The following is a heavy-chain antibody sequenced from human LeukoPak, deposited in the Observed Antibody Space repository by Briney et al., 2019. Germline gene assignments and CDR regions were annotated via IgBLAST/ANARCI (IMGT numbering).Heavy chain of an antibody. D-gene: IGHD1-26*01. CDR2: YIPMFGTA. J-gene: IGHJ4*02. CDR3: AGASSKWELSF. Sequence: ASVKVSCKASGGTFSRYAISWVRQAPGQGLEWMGGYIPMFGTADYAQNFQNRVTITADESTSTFSMEVSSLRPEDTAVYFCAGASSKWELSFWGQGTLVTVSS. V-gene: IGHV1-69*13. CDR1: GGTFSRYA.